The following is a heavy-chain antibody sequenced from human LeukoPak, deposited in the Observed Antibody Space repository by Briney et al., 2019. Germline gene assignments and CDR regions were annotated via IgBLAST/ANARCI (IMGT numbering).Heavy chain of an antibody. V-gene: IGHV7-4-1*02. D-gene: IGHD3-16*01. CDR2: IDTTTGNP. CDR1: GYTFTSHP. CDR3: GRGPGGFDP. J-gene: IGHJ5*02. Sequence: GASVKVSCKASGYTFTSHPINWARQAPGQGLEWMGWIDTTTGNPMYAQGFTGRFVFSFDTSVSTAYLQITSLKAEDTAVYYCGRGPGGFDPWGQGTLVTVSS.